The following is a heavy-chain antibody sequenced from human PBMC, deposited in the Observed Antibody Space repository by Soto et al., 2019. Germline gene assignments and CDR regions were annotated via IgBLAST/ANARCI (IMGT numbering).Heavy chain of an antibody. V-gene: IGHV3-48*02. CDR1: GFILSGFA. CDR3: ARDSDFWSGTPTGGDY. D-gene: IGHD3-3*01. J-gene: IGHJ4*02. CDR2: ISSSSSTI. Sequence: GESLKISCAASGFILSGFAMSWVRQAPGKGLEWVSYISSSSSTIYYADSVKGRFTISRDNAKNSLYLQMNSLRDEDTAVYYCARDSDFWSGTPTGGDYWGQGTLVTVSS.